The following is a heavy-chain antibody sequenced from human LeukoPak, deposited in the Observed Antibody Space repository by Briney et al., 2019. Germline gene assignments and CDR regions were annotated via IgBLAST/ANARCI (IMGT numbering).Heavy chain of an antibody. V-gene: IGHV1-2*02. CDR2: INPNSGGT. Sequence: PGRSLRLSCAASGYTFTGYYMHWVRQAPGQGLEWMGWINPNSGGTNYAQKFQGRVTMTRDTSISTAYMELSRLRSDDTAVYYCARDQKIEWFDPWGQGTLVTVSS. CDR3: ARDQKIEWFDP. D-gene: IGHD2/OR15-2a*01. CDR1: GYTFTGYY. J-gene: IGHJ5*02.